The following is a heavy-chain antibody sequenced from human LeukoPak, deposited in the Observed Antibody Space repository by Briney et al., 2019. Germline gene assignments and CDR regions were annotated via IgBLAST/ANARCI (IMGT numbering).Heavy chain of an antibody. J-gene: IGHJ4*02. V-gene: IGHV4-34*01. CDR1: GGSFSGYY. CDR3: ARGPRYYYDSSGRIDY. CDR2: INHSGST. Sequence: SETLSLTSAVYGGSFSGYYWSWIRQPPGKGLEWIGEINHSGSTNYNPSLKSRVTISVDTSKNQFSLKLSSVTAADTAVYYCARGPRYYYDSSGRIDYWGQGTLVTVSS. D-gene: IGHD3-22*01.